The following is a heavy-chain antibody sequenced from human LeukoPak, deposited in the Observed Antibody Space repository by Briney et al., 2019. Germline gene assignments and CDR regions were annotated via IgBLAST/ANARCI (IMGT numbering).Heavy chain of an antibody. CDR2: ISYDGSNK. CDR1: GFTFSSYA. D-gene: IGHD3-9*01. CDR3: ARGRYDILTGDLDY. Sequence: GGSLRLSCVVSGFTFSSYAMHWVRQAPGKGLDWVAVISYDGSNKYYANSVKGRFTISRDNSKNTLYLQMNSLRAEDTAVYYCARGRYDILTGDLDYWGQGTLVTVSS. J-gene: IGHJ4*02. V-gene: IGHV3-30*14.